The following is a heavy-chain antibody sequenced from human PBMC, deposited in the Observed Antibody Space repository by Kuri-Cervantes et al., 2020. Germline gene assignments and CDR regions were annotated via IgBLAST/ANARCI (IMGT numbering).Heavy chain of an antibody. J-gene: IGHJ4*02. V-gene: IGHV4-34*01. CDR1: GGSFSGYY. CDR3: AKGIQLWFRGFDY. CDR2: INHSGST. D-gene: IGHD5-18*01. Sequence: SQTLSLTCAVYGGSFSGYYWSWIRQPPGKGLEWIGEINHSGSTNYNPSLKSRVTISVDTSKNQFSLKLSSVTAADTAVYYCAKGIQLWFRGFDYWGQGTLVTVSS.